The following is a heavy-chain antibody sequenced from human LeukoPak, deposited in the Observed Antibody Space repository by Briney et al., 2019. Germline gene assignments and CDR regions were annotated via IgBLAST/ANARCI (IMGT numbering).Heavy chain of an antibody. D-gene: IGHD2-2*01. CDR1: GFTFDDYA. CDR2: ISWDGGST. V-gene: IGHV3-43D*04. CDR3: AKDNSCSSTSCYAGGFYYYYYGMDV. J-gene: IGHJ6*04. Sequence: GGSLRLSCAASGFTFDDYAMHWVRHAPGKGLEWVSFISWDGGSTYYADSVKGRFTISRDNSKNSLYLQMNRLRAEDTALYYCAKDNSCSSTSCYAGGFYYYYYGMDVWGKGTTVSVSS.